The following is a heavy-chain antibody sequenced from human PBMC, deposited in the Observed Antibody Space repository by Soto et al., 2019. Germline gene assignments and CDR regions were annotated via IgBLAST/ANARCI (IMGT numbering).Heavy chain of an antibody. Sequence: SGGSLRLSCAASGFTFSGYEMNWVRQAPGKGLEWVSYISGSGSTIYCADSVKGRFTISRDDAKDSLYLQMNSLRAEDTAVYYCAREVLVFAVIIPTPMDVWGQGTPVAVSS. CDR3: AREVLVFAVIIPTPMDV. V-gene: IGHV3-48*03. CDR2: ISGSGSTI. D-gene: IGHD3-22*01. CDR1: GFTFSGYE. J-gene: IGHJ6*02.